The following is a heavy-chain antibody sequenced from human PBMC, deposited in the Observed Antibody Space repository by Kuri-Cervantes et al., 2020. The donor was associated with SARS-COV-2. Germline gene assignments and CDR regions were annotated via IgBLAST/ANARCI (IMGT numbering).Heavy chain of an antibody. J-gene: IGHJ6*03. CDR2: IYYSGST. Sequence: ESLKISCTVSGGSISSSSYYWGWIRQPPGKGLEWIGYIYYSGSTNYDPSLKSRVTISVDTSKNQFSLKLSSVTAADTAVYYCARVKPYYDSSGYSPPHYYYYYMDVWGKGTTVTVSS. CDR1: GGSISSSSYY. V-gene: IGHV4-61*05. D-gene: IGHD3-22*01. CDR3: ARVKPYYDSSGYSPPHYYYYYMDV.